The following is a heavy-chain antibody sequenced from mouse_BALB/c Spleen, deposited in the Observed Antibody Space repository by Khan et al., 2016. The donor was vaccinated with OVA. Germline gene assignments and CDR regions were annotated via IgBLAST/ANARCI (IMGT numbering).Heavy chain of an antibody. D-gene: IGHD2-4*01. CDR1: GFSLTTYG. CDR3: GRNYDYDEGLAY. J-gene: IGHJ3*01. Sequence: VQLKQSGPGLVQPSQSLSITCTVSGFSLTTYGVHWVRQSPGKGLEWLGVIWSGGSTDYNAAFISRLSISKDNSKSQVFFKMDSLQANDTAIYYCGRNYDYDEGLAYWGQGTLVTVSA. CDR2: IWSGGST. V-gene: IGHV2-2*02.